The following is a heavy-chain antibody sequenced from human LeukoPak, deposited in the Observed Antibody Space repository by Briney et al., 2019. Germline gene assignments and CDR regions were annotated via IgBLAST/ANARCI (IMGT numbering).Heavy chain of an antibody. J-gene: IGHJ6*03. V-gene: IGHV4-34*01. D-gene: IGHD6-13*01. Sequence: PSETLSLTCAVYGGSFSGYYWSWIRQPPGKGLEWIGEINHSGSTNYNPSLKSRVTISVDTSKNQFSLKLSSVTAADTAVYYCAVVSSYSSSWYLWGTRLAGIYMDVWGKGTTVTISS. CDR1: GGSFSGYY. CDR3: AVVSSYSSSWYLWGTRLAGIYMDV. CDR2: INHSGST.